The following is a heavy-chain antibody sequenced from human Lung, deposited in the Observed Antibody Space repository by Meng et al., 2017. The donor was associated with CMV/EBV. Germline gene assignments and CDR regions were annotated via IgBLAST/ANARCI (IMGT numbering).Heavy chain of an antibody. Sequence: GGSLRLXCAASGFAFSRNNMHWVRQAPGKGLEWVAFIAYDGSNKYYADSVKGRFTISRDNSKNTFYLQLNSLRPEDTAVYHCAKDCGSDTYCFDYWGQGTLVTVSS. CDR3: AKDCGSDTYCFDY. D-gene: IGHD3-10*01. V-gene: IGHV3-30*02. CDR1: GFAFSRNN. CDR2: IAYDGSNK. J-gene: IGHJ4*02.